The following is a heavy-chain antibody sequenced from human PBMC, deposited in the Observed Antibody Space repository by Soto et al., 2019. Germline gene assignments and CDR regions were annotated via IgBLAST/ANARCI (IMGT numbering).Heavy chain of an antibody. CDR3: ARDPTRPPYYYYYMDV. CDR1: GFTVNSNY. J-gene: IGHJ6*03. Sequence: GGSLRLSCVVSGFTVNSNYMSWVRQAPGKGPEWVSVIYSGGSTFYAESVKGRFGISRDDSSNTLYLQMNSLRVEDTAVYYCARDPTRPPYYYYYMDVWGKGTTVTVSS. D-gene: IGHD1-1*01. V-gene: IGHV3-66*01. CDR2: IYSGGST.